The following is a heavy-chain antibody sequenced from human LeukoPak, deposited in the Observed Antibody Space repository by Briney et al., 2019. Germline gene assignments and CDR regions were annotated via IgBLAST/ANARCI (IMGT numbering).Heavy chain of an antibody. V-gene: IGHV3-21*01. CDR1: GFTFSSYS. CDR3: GSCSGGSCHSGWFDP. J-gene: IGHJ5*02. D-gene: IGHD2-15*01. Sequence: GGSLRLSCAASGFTFSSYSMNWVRQAPGKGLEWVSYISSSSSYIYYADSVKGRFTISRDNAKNSLYLQMNSLRAEDTAVYYCGSCSGGSCHSGWFDPWGQGTLVTVSS. CDR2: ISSSSSYI.